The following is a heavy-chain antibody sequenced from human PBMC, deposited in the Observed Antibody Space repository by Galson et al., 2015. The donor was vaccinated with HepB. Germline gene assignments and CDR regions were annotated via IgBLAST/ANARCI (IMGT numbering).Heavy chain of an antibody. V-gene: IGHV3-74*01. Sequence: SLRLSCAASGSTFSSYWMHWVRQAPGKGPVWVSRISSDGSSISYADSVKGRFTTSRDNAKNTLYLQMNSLRAEDTAVYYCARLIHFPGIGVDYWGQGTLVTVSS. J-gene: IGHJ4*02. CDR1: GSTFSSYW. CDR3: ARLIHFPGIGVDY. D-gene: IGHD3-10*01. CDR2: ISSDGSSI.